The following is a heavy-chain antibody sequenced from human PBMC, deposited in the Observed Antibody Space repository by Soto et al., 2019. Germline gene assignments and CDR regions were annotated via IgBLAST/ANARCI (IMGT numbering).Heavy chain of an antibody. J-gene: IGHJ4*02. CDR2: IYYSGST. Sequence: QVQLQESGPGLVKPSQTLSLTCTVSGGSISSGGYYWSWIRQHPGKGLEWIGYIYYSGSTYYNPSLTRRVTISVATPKNQFSLQLSSVTAADTAVYYCARGGIAAAAPPDYWGQGTLVTVSS. V-gene: IGHV4-31*03. D-gene: IGHD6-13*01. CDR3: ARGGIAAAAPPDY. CDR1: GGSISSGGYY.